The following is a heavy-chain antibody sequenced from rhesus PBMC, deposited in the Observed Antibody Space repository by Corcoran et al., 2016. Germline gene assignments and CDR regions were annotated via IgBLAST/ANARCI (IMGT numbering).Heavy chain of an antibody. Sequence: EVQLVESGGGLAKPGGSLRLSCEASGFTFSSYWRNWVSTTPGKGLEWISSINSGGGSTYYADSVKVRFTISRYNSKNTLSLQMNSLRAEDTAVYYCAKGLVVDHFDYWCQGVLVTVSS. CDR2: INSGGGST. V-gene: IGHV3S42*01. CDR1: GFTFSSYW. D-gene: IGHD3-40*01. J-gene: IGHJ4*01. CDR3: AKGLVVDHFDY.